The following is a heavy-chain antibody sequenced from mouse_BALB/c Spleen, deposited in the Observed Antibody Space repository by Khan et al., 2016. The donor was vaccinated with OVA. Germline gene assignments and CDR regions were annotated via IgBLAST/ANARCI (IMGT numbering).Heavy chain of an antibody. V-gene: IGHV1S41*01. D-gene: IGHD1-1*01. Sequence: DLVKPGASVKLSCKASGYTFTSYWINWIKQRPGQGLEWIGRIAPGSGSTYSNEMYKGKATLTVDTSSSTAYIQLSSLSSEDSAVYFCARSNYYGRSLYAMDSWGQGTSVTVSS. CDR2: IAPGSGST. CDR3: ARSNYYGRSLYAMDS. CDR1: GYTFTSYW. J-gene: IGHJ4*01.